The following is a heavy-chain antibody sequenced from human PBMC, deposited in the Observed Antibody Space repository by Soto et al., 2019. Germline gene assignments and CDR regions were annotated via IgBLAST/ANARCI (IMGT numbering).Heavy chain of an antibody. D-gene: IGHD2-15*01. Sequence: QITLKESGPTLVKPTQTLTLTCTFSGFSLSTSGVGVAWIRQPPGKALEWLALIYWDDDKRYRPSLETRLTIXXXNXQNQVVLTRTNMDSVDTATYYCAYMPCSGGSCYWFSYSGMDVWGQGTTVTVSS. CDR1: GFSLSTSGVG. J-gene: IGHJ6*02. CDR3: AYMPCSGGSCYWFSYSGMDV. CDR2: IYWDDDK. V-gene: IGHV2-5*02.